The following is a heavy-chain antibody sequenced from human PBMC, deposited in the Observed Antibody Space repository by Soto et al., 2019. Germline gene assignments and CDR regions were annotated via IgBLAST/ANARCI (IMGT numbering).Heavy chain of an antibody. CDR3: ARVYDFWSGYGGYYFDY. J-gene: IGHJ4*02. V-gene: IGHV3-53*04. D-gene: IGHD3-3*01. CDR2: IYSGGST. Sequence: GGSLRLSCAASGFTVSSNYMSWVRQAPGKGLEWVSVIYSGGSTYYADSVRGRFTISGHNSKNTLYLQMNSLRAEDTAVYYCARVYDFWSGYGGYYFDYWGQGTLVTVSS. CDR1: GFTVSSNY.